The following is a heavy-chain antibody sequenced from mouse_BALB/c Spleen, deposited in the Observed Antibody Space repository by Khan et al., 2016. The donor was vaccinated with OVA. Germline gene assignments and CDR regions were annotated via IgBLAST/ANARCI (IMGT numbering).Heavy chain of an antibody. CDR3: TRSGYGSFAY. J-gene: IGHJ3*01. CDR1: GYTFTSYY. V-gene: IGHV1S81*02. Sequence: VQLQQSGAELVKPGASVKLSCKASGYTFTSYYMYWVKQRPGQGLEWIGEINPNNGDTNFNEKFKSKATLTVDKSSSTAYMQLSGMTSEDSAVYYYTRSGYGSFAYWGQGTLVTVSA. D-gene: IGHD2-2*01. CDR2: INPNNGDT.